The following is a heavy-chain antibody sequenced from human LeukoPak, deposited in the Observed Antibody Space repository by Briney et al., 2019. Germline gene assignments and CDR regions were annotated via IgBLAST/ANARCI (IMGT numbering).Heavy chain of an antibody. CDR1: GMSISSYY. D-gene: IGHD2-21*02. V-gene: IGHV4-4*07. CDR3: ARARRYCDGDCSSGVYWYFDL. Sequence: SETPSLTCSVSGMSISSYYWTWIRQPAGKGLEWIGRIFTSGSTSYNPSLTSRVTMSVDTSKNQFSLTLTSVTAADTAVYYCARARRYCDGDCSSGVYWYFDLWGRGTLVTVSS. CDR2: IFTSGST. J-gene: IGHJ2*01.